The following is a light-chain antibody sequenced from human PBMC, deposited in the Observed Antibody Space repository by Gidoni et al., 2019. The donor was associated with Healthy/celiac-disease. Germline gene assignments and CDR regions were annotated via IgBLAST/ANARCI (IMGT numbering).Light chain of an antibody. V-gene: IGLV2-8*01. J-gene: IGLJ1*01. CDR1: TSDVGVYNY. Sequence: QSALTQPPSASGSPGQSVTISCTGTTSDVGVYNYVSWYQQNPGKAPNLMIYEVSKRPSGVPDRFSGSKSGNTASLTVSGLQAEDEADYYCSSYAGSNNLGVFGTGTKVTVL. CDR2: EVS. CDR3: SSYAGSNNLGV.